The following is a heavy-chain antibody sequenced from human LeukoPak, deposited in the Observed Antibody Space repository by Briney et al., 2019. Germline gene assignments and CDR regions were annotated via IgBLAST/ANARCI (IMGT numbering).Heavy chain of an antibody. V-gene: IGHV3-7*03. CDR3: ANLGVGPRGAAFDI. CDR1: GFIFSSYW. J-gene: IGHJ3*02. CDR2: IKQDGSEK. D-gene: IGHD2-21*01. Sequence: QAGGSLRLSCAASGFIFSSYWMSWVRQAPGKGLEWVANIKQDGSEKYYVDSVKGRFTISRDNAKNTLYLQMNSLGAEDTAVYYCANLGVGPRGAAFDIWGQGTMVTVSS.